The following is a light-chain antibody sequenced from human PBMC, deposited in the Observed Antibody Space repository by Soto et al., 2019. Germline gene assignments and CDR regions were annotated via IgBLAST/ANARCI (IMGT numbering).Light chain of an antibody. CDR3: QQYDSTPPWT. J-gene: IGKJ1*01. CDR1: QPVGRSY. CDR2: GTY. Sequence: VVLTQSPGILYLSPGERATLSCRASQPVGRSYLAWYQQKPGQPPRLLIFGTYTRATGIPDRFSGGGSGTEFTLTISRLDPEDFAVYYCQQYDSTPPWTFGQGTRVEVK. V-gene: IGKV3-20*01.